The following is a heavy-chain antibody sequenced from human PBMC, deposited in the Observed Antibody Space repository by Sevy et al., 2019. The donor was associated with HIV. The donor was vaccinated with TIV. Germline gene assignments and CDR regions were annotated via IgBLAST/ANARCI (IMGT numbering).Heavy chain of an antibody. V-gene: IGHV3-21*01. CDR3: ARNRYCGGDYYSSPFDY. D-gene: IGHD2-21*02. Sequence: GGSLRLSCAASGFTFSSYNMNWVRQAPGKGLEWVSSISSSSSYIYYADSVKGRFTISRDNAKNSLYLQMNRERAEDTAVYYCARNRYCGGDYYSSPFDYWGQGTLVTVSS. CDR1: GFTFSSYN. J-gene: IGHJ4*02. CDR2: ISSSSSYI.